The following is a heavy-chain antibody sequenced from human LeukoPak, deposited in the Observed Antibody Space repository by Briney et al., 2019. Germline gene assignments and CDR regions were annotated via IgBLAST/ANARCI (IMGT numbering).Heavy chain of an antibody. V-gene: IGHV3-48*03. CDR1: GFTFSSYE. CDR3: ARTIWSGYSADAFDI. D-gene: IGHD3-3*01. J-gene: IGHJ3*02. Sequence: PGGSLRLSCAASGFTFSSYEMNWVRQAPGKGLEWVSYISSSGSTIYYADSVKGRFTISRDNAKNSLYLQMNSLRAEDTAVYYCARTIWSGYSADAFDISGQGTMVTVSS. CDR2: ISSSGSTI.